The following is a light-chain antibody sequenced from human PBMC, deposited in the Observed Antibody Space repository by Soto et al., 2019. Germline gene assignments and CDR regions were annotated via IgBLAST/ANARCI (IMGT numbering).Light chain of an antibody. V-gene: IGKV3D-20*01. CDR3: QKYAFSPRD. CDR2: DAS. J-gene: IGKJ5*01. CDR1: QSVSRNY. Sequence: EIVLTQSPGTLSLSPWERATLSCGASQSVSRNYLAWFQQKPGLAPRLLIYDASTRATGIPDRFSGSGSGTAFTLTISRLEPEDFAVYYCQKYAFSPRDFGQGTRLEIK.